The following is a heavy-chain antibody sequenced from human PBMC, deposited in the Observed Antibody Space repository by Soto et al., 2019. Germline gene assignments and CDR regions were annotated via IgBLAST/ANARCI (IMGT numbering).Heavy chain of an antibody. J-gene: IGHJ5*02. D-gene: IGHD6-13*01. CDR2: IYHTGTT. Sequence: SETLSLTCTVSGGSINSGDYSWTWIRQPPGKGLEWIGYIYHTGTTYYNMSLKSRVTISVDTSKNQFSLKLSSVTAADTAVYYCAIHPPLSSRPPWFDPWGQGTLVTVSS. V-gene: IGHV4-30-2*01. CDR1: GGSINSGDYS. CDR3: AIHPPLSSRPPWFDP.